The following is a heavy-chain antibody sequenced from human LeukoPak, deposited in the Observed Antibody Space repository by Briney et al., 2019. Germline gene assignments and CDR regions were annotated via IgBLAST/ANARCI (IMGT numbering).Heavy chain of an antibody. CDR1: GFTFSSYG. CDR3: ARDSDWNDSNLYYGMDV. D-gene: IGHD1-1*01. CDR2: IWYDGSNK. Sequence: GGSLRLSCAASGFTFSSYGMHWVRQAPGKGREWVAVIWYDGSNKYYADSVKGRFTISRDNSKNTLYLQMNSLRAEDTAVYYCARDSDWNDSNLYYGMDVWGQGTTVTVSS. J-gene: IGHJ6*02. V-gene: IGHV3-33*01.